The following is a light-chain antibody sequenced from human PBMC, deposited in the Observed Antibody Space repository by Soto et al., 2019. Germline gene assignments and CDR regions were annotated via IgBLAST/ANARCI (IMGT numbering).Light chain of an antibody. V-gene: IGLV2-11*01. CDR3: SAYGGNADVV. CDR2: HVN. Sequence: QSALTQPRSVSGSPGQSVTISCTGTSSNVGAYTFVSWYQQHPGKAPNLIIYHVNKRPSGVPDRFSGSKSGNTASLTISGLQADDESHYYCSAYGGNADVVFGGGTKVTVL. J-gene: IGLJ2*01. CDR1: SSNVGAYTF.